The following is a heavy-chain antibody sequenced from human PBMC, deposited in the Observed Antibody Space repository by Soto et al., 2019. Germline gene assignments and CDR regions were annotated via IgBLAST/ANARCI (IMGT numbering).Heavy chain of an antibody. Sequence: GGSLRLSCAASGFTFSSYAMSWVRQAPGKGLEWVSAISGSGGSTYYADSVKGRFTISRDNSKNTLYLQMNSLRAEDTAVYYCAKGYYDIMTGYYRDDAFDIWGQGTMVTVSS. V-gene: IGHV3-23*01. CDR3: AKGYYDIMTGYYRDDAFDI. D-gene: IGHD3-9*01. CDR2: ISGSGGST. J-gene: IGHJ3*02. CDR1: GFTFSSYA.